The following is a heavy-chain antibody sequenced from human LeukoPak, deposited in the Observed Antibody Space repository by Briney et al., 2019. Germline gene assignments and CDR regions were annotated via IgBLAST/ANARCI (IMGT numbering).Heavy chain of an antibody. D-gene: IGHD2-8*01. Sequence: ASVKVSCKASGYTFTSYYMHWVRQAPGQGLEWMGIINPIEASISYAQKFQGRVSMTRDTSTSTVYMELSSLRSEDTAVYYCARGVSCTNGVCYTSYYYYYVMDVWGQGTTVTVSS. V-gene: IGHV1-46*01. CDR1: GYTFTSYY. CDR3: ARGVSCTNGVCYTSYYYYYVMDV. CDR2: INPIEASI. J-gene: IGHJ6*02.